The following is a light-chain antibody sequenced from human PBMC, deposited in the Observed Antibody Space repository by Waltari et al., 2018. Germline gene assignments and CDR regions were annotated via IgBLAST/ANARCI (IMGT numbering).Light chain of an antibody. CDR1: QSISIY. CDR2: GAS. V-gene: IGKV1-39*01. Sequence: DIQMTQSPSSLSASVGDRVTITCRASQSISIYLNWYQQKPGKAPKLLIYGASSLQSGVPSRFSGSGSGTDFTLTITSLQPEDFAAYYCQQSYSTLWTFGQGTKVEIK. CDR3: QQSYSTLWT. J-gene: IGKJ1*01.